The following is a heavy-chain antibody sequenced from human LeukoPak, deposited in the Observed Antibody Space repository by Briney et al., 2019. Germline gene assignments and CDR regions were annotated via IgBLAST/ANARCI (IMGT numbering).Heavy chain of an antibody. CDR1: GFTFSSYA. J-gene: IGHJ3*02. V-gene: IGHV3-23*01. Sequence: PGGSLRLSCAASGFTFSSYAMSWVRQAPGKGLEWVSAISGSGGSTYYADSVKGRFTISRDNSKNTLYLKMNSLRAEDTAVYYCAKDSFRDYYDFWSGQNDAFDIWGQGTMVTVSS. D-gene: IGHD3-3*01. CDR2: ISGSGGST. CDR3: AKDSFRDYYDFWSGQNDAFDI.